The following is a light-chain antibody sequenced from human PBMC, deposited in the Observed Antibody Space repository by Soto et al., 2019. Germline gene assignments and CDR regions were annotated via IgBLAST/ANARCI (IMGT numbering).Light chain of an antibody. CDR3: IQTLQTPKCT. V-gene: IGKV2-28*01. CDR2: LRS. CDR1: QSLLHSDGNNY. J-gene: IGKJ1*01. Sequence: DIVVTQSPLSLPVTPGEPASISCRSSQSLLHSDGNNYLEWYLQEPWQAPHILTYLRSRQSSGDAVRFSGSGSVTHFTLKISRVLAADVRVYYCIQTLQTPKCTFGQGTRVEIK.